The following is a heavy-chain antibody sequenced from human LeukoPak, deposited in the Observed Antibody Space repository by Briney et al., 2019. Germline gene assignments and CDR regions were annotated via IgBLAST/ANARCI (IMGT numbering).Heavy chain of an antibody. CDR1: GFTFSSYS. CDR3: ARDPYDSSGYYGVYYYYYYGMDV. V-gene: IGHV3-48*02. CDR2: ISSSSSTI. Sequence: GGSLRLSCAASGFTFSSYSMNWVRPAPGNGLEGVSYISSSSSTIYYADSVKGRFTISRDNAKNSLYLQMNSLRDEDTAVYYCARDPYDSSGYYGVYYYYYYGMDVWGQGTTVTVSS. J-gene: IGHJ6*02. D-gene: IGHD3-22*01.